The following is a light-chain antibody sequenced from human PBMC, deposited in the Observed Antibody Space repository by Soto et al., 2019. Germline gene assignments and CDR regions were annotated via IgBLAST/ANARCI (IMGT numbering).Light chain of an antibody. CDR2: GAS. J-gene: IGKJ1*01. CDR3: QPYGSSPWT. V-gene: IGKV3-20*01. Sequence: EIVLTQSPGTLSLSPGERATLSGRSSQSVSSSYLAWYQQKPGQAPRLLIYGASSRATGITDRFSGSGSGTDFTLTISRLEPEDFAVYYCQPYGSSPWTFGQGTKVDIK. CDR1: QSVSSSY.